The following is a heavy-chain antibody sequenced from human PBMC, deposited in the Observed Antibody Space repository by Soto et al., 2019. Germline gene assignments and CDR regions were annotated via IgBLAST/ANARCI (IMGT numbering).Heavy chain of an antibody. V-gene: IGHV3-64*02. CDR2: ISSNGGST. D-gene: IGHD3-16*01. Sequence: EVQLVESGEDLVQPGGPLRLSCVASGFTFSNSAMYWVRQAPGKGLECVSSISSNGGSTYYADSVKGRFTISRDNSKNTLYLQMGRLRADDMAVYYCATVGNFGNFDYWGQGTLVTVSS. CDR3: ATVGNFGNFDY. J-gene: IGHJ4*02. CDR1: GFTFSNSA.